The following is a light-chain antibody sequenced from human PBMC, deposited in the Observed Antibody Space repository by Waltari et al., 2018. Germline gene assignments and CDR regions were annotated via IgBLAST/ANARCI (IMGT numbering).Light chain of an antibody. CDR3: QHSYSTPQT. CDR1: QSIGSY. V-gene: IGKV1-39*01. J-gene: IGKJ2*01. CDR2: AAS. Sequence: DIEMTQSLSSLPAAADDSVTIPCRASQSIGSYLNGHQQKPGKAPQLLIDAASSLQSGVPSSFSGSGSGTDFTLTISSLQPEDFATYYCQHSYSTPQTFGQGTKLEIK.